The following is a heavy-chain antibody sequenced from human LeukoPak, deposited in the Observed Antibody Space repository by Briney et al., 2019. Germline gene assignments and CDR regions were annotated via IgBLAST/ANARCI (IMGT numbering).Heavy chain of an antibody. J-gene: IGHJ5*02. CDR1: GGSFSGYY. CDR3: AREAIFGVVISGWFDP. Sequence: SETLSLTCAVYGGSFSGYYWSWIRQPPGKGLEWIGEINHSGSTNYNPSLKSRVTISVDTSKNQFSLKLSSVTAADTAVYYCAREAIFGVVISGWFDPRGQGTLVTVSS. V-gene: IGHV4-34*01. D-gene: IGHD3-3*01. CDR2: INHSGST.